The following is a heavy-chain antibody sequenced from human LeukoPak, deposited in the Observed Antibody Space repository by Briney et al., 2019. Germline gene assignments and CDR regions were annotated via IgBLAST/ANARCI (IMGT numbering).Heavy chain of an antibody. J-gene: IGHJ4*02. Sequence: SETLSLTCTVSGGSVSNYYWSWIRQSPGKGLEWIGYIYYTETSYNPSLKSRVTISADTSKNQFSLKLYSVTAADTAVYYCARGGLDTAMPWLYLDYWGQGTLVTVSS. CDR3: ARGGLDTAMPWLYLDY. CDR1: GGSVSNYY. D-gene: IGHD5-18*01. CDR2: IYYTET. V-gene: IGHV4-59*02.